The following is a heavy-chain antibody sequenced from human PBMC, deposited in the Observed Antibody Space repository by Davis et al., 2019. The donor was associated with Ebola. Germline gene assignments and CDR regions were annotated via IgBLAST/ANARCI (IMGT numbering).Heavy chain of an antibody. D-gene: IGHD6-19*01. V-gene: IGHV4-59*01. J-gene: IGHJ3*02. CDR1: GGSISSYY. CDR2: IYYSGST. CDR3: ARTNPQWLGGTYAFDI. Sequence: PSETLSLTCTVSGGSISSYYWSWIRQPPGKGLEWIGYIYYSGSTNYNPSLKSRVTISVETSKNQFSLKLSPVTAADTAVYYCARTNPQWLGGTYAFDIWGQGTMVTVSS.